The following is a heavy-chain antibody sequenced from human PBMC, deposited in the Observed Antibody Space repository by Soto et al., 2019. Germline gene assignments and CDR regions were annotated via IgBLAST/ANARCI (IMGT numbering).Heavy chain of an antibody. CDR1: GFTFSSYW. CDR2: IKQDGSEK. V-gene: IGHV3-7*01. CDR3: ARDKRVGTWGIAVAGTPTTYAFDI. J-gene: IGHJ3*02. Sequence: GGSLRLSCAASGFTFSSYWMSWVRQAPGKGLEWVANIKQDGSEKYYVDSVKGRFTISRDNAKNSLYLQMNSLRAKDTAVYYCARDKRVGTWGIAVAGTPTTYAFDIWGQGTMVTVSS. D-gene: IGHD6-19*01.